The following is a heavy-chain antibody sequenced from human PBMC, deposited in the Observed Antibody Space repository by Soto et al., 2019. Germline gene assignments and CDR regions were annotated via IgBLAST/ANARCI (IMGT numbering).Heavy chain of an antibody. J-gene: IGHJ4*02. CDR3: VRDRFGSCTFDY. V-gene: IGHV1-46*01. D-gene: IGHD2-2*01. Sequence: QVQLVQSGAEVKEPGASVKFSCKASGYNFASNHMHWVRQIPGQGLEWMGIIHPTDGSTSYAQRFRGRITLTRDAPTNTDYMELRGLTSEDTAVYYCVRDRFGSCTFDYWGQGTLLTVSS. CDR1: GYNFASNH. CDR2: IHPTDGST.